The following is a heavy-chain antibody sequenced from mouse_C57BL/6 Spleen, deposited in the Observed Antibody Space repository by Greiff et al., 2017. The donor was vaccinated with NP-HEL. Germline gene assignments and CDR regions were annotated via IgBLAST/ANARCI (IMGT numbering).Heavy chain of an antibody. D-gene: IGHD1-1*02. J-gene: IGHJ3*01. CDR3: TGDGRGFAY. Sequence: EVQLQQSGAELVRPGASVKLSCTASGFNIKDDYMHWVKQRPEQGLEWIGWIDPENGDTEYASKFQGKATITADTSSNTAYLQLSSLTAEDTAVYYCTGDGRGFAYWGQGTLVTVSA. V-gene: IGHV14-4*01. CDR1: GFNIKDDY. CDR2: IDPENGDT.